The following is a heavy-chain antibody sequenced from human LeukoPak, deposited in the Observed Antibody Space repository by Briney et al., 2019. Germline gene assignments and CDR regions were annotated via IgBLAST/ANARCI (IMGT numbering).Heavy chain of an antibody. V-gene: IGHV3-53*01. Sequence: PVGYLRLSCAASGFTVSSNYMTWVHQAPGRGLEWVSVIYSGGSTYSADSVKGRFTISRDNSKNTLYLQMNSLRAEDTAVYYCARDSDAFDIWGQGTMVTVSS. J-gene: IGHJ3*02. CDR2: IYSGGST. CDR1: GFTVSSNY. CDR3: ARDSDAFDI.